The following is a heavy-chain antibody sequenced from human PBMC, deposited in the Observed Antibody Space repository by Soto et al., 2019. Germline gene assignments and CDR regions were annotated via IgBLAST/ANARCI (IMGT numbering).Heavy chain of an antibody. D-gene: IGHD2-15*01. CDR3: AKVGIVVVVAARAWFDP. V-gene: IGHV3-23*01. CDR1: GFTFSSYA. Sequence: GGSLRLSCAASGFTFSSYAMSWVRQAPGKGLEWVSAISGSGGSTYYADSVKGRFTISRDNSKNTLYLQMNSLRAEDTAVYYCAKVGIVVVVAARAWFDPWGQGTLVTVS. J-gene: IGHJ5*02. CDR2: ISGSGGST.